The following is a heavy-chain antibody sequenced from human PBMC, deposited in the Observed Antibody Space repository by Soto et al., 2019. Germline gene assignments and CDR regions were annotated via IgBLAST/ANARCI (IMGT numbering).Heavy chain of an antibody. J-gene: IGHJ4*02. CDR1: GGSISSGGYY. Sequence: SETLSLTCTVSGGSISSGGYYWSWIRQHPGKGLEWIGYIYYSGSTYYNPSLKSRVTISVDTSKNQFSLKLSSVTAADTAVYYCARDLGLPGDPYYFDYWGQGTLVTVSS. CDR2: IYYSGST. V-gene: IGHV4-31*03. D-gene: IGHD1-26*01. CDR3: ARDLGLPGDPYYFDY.